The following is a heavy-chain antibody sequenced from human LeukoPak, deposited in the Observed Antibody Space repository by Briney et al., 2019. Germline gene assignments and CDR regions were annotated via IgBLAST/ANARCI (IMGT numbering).Heavy chain of an antibody. D-gene: IGHD3-22*01. CDR2: IYYSGST. CDR3: ARETTYYDSSGYYRVAWFDP. J-gene: IGHJ5*02. CDR1: GGSISSYY. Sequence: SETLSLTCTVSGGSISSYYWSWIRQPPGKGLEGIGYIYYSGSTNYNPSLKSRVTISVDTSKNQFSLKLSSVTAADMAVYYCARETTYYDSSGYYRVAWFDPWGQGTLVTVSS. V-gene: IGHV4-59*01.